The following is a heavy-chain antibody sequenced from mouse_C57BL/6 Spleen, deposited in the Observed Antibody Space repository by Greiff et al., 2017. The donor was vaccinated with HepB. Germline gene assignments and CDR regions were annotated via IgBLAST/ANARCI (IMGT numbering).Heavy chain of an antibody. J-gene: IGHJ4*01. CDR1: GYTFTSYW. D-gene: IGHD6-1*01. Sequence: VQLQQPGAELVKPGASVKMSCKASGYTFTSYWITWVKQRPGQGLEWIGDIYPGSGSTNYKEKFKSKATLTVDTSSSTAYMLLSSLTSEDSAVYYSTTPSYYAMDYWGQGTSVTVSS. CDR2: IYPGSGST. CDR3: TTPSYYAMDY. V-gene: IGHV1-55*01.